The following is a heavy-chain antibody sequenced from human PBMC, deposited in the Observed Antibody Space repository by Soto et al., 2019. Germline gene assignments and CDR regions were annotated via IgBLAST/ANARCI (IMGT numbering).Heavy chain of an antibody. Sequence: EVQLVESGGGLVQPGGSLRLSCTASGFTFSSSWMTWVRQAPGKGLEWVANIKEDGSERGYVDSVKGRFTISRDNANNSLNLQMGSLRAEDTAVYFCARGRVAMTWGQGAMVIVSS. CDR3: ARGRVAMT. CDR2: IKEDGSER. J-gene: IGHJ3*01. CDR1: GFTFSSSW. V-gene: IGHV3-7*04. D-gene: IGHD2-2*01.